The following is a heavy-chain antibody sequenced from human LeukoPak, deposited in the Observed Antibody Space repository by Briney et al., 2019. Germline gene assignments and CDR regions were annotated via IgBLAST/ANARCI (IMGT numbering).Heavy chain of an antibody. V-gene: IGHV4-59*01. CDR1: GGSISTYY. J-gene: IGHJ4*02. Sequence: SETLSLTCTVSGGSISTYYWSWIRQPPGKGLERIGYIDYSGSTNYNPSLKSRVTISVDTSKNQFSLNLTSVTAADTAVYSCARDPVAGTSTYFDYWGQGTLVTVSS. CDR3: ARDPVAGTSTYFDY. CDR2: IDYSGST. D-gene: IGHD6-19*01.